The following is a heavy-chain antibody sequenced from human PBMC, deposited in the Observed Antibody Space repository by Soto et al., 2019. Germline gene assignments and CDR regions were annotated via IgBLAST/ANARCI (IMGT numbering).Heavy chain of an antibody. J-gene: IGHJ4*02. CDR1: GFTFSSYG. Sequence: GGSLRLSCAASGFTFSSYGMHWVRQAPGKGLEWVAVIWYDGSNKYYADSVKGRFTISRDNSKNTLYLQMNSLRAEDTAVYYCAIYVDNWNYVADWGQGTLVTVSS. D-gene: IGHD1-20*01. V-gene: IGHV3-33*01. CDR3: AIYVDNWNYVAD. CDR2: IWYDGSNK.